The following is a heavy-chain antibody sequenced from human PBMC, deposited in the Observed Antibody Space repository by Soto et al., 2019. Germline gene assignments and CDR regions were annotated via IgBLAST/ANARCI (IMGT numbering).Heavy chain of an antibody. CDR2: INPSGCST. J-gene: IGHJ4*02. CDR3: ARGGSGNYDILTGHPHCPDY. D-gene: IGHD3-9*01. V-gene: IGHV1-46*01. CDR1: GYTFTSYY. Sequence: GASVKVSCKASGYTFTSYYMHWVRQAPGQGLEWMGIINPSGCSTSYAQKFQGRDTMTRDTSTSTVYLELSSLRSEDTAVYHCARGGSGNYDILTGHPHCPDYWGQGTLVTVSS.